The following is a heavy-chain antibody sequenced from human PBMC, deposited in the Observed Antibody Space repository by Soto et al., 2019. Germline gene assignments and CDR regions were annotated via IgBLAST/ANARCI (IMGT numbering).Heavy chain of an antibody. CDR3: AREDIAVAGPVRYCMDV. Sequence: SETLSLTCTVSGGSISRAYWSWIRQPAGKGLEWIGRIYISESTNYNPSLKSRVIISADTSKNQFFLKLSSVTAADTAVYYCAREDIAVAGPVRYCMDVWGQGTTVTVSS. V-gene: IGHV4-4*07. J-gene: IGHJ6*02. D-gene: IGHD6-19*01. CDR1: GGSISRAY. CDR2: IYISEST.